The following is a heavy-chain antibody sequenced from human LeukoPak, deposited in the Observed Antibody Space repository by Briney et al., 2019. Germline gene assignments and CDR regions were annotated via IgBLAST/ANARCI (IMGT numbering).Heavy chain of an antibody. D-gene: IGHD2-15*01. CDR2: ISYDGSNK. Sequence: PGTSLRLSCAASGFTFSSYGMHWVRQPPGKGLEWVAVISYDGSNKYYADSVKGRFTISRDNSKNTLYLQMNSLRAEDTAVYYCAKDATDGYFDYWGQGTLVTVSS. J-gene: IGHJ4*02. CDR1: GFTFSSYG. CDR3: AKDATDGYFDY. V-gene: IGHV3-30*18.